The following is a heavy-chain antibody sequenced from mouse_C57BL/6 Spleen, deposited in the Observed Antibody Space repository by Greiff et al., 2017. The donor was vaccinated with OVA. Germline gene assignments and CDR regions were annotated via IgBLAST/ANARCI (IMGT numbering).Heavy chain of an antibody. Sequence: DVQLVESGPELVKPGASVKISCKASGYSFTGYYMNWVKQSPEKSLEWIGEINPSTGGTTYNQKFKAKATLTVDKSSSTAYMQLKSLTSEDSAVYYCARRGVGLGYFDVWGTGTTVTVSS. D-gene: IGHD1-1*02. V-gene: IGHV1-42*01. CDR2: INPSTGGT. CDR3: ARRGVGLGYFDV. J-gene: IGHJ1*03. CDR1: GYSFTGYY.